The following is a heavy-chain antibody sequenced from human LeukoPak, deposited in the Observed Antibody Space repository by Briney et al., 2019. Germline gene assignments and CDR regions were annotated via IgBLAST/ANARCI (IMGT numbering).Heavy chain of an antibody. D-gene: IGHD3-3*01. CDR3: AGGNPLPYDFWSGYYGGGNWFDP. V-gene: IGHV4-59*08. J-gene: IGHJ5*02. CDR1: GGSISSYY. Sequence: SETLSLTCTVSGGSISSYYWSWIRQPPGKGLEWIGYIYYSGSTNYNPSLKSRVTISVDTSKNQFSLKLSSVTAADTAVYYCAGGNPLPYDFWSGYYGGGNWFDPWGQGTLVTVSS. CDR2: IYYSGST.